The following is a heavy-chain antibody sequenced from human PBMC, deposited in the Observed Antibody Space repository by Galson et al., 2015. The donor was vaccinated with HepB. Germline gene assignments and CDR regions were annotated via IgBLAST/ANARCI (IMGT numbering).Heavy chain of an antibody. D-gene: IGHD6-13*01. CDR2: IIAIGGVA. V-gene: IGHV1-69*04. CDR1: GGTFSSHT. Sequence: SVKFPCKASGGTFSSHTISWVRQGPGQGPEWMGRIIAIGGVANSAQKFQGRVTITADKSTSTAYMELSSLRSEDTAMYYCARDIGSWSPNWVDPWGQGTLVTVSS. CDR3: ARDIGSWSPNWVDP. J-gene: IGHJ5*02.